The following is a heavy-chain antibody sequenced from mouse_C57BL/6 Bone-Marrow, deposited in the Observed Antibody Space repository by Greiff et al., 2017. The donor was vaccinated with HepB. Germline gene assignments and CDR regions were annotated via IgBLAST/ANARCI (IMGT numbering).Heavy chain of an antibody. Sequence: QVTLKESGPGILQPSQTLSLTCSFSGFSLSTFGMGVGWIRQPSGKGLEWLAHIWWDDDKYYNAALKSRLTISKDTSKNQVFLKIANVDTADTATYYCALYYGSSYFSYAMDYWGQGTSVTVSS. CDR2: IWWDDDK. D-gene: IGHD1-1*01. V-gene: IGHV8-8*01. J-gene: IGHJ4*01. CDR3: ALYYGSSYFSYAMDY. CDR1: GFSLSTFGMG.